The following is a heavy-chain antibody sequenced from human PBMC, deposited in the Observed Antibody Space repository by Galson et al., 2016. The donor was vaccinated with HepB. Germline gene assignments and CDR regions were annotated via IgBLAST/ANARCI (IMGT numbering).Heavy chain of an antibody. J-gene: IGHJ4*02. CDR3: AKGEVSGSYFDY. CDR2: INPSDGYT. Sequence: SVKVSCKASGYTFSDYYLHWVRQAPGQGLEWMAIINPSDGYTSYAQQFQGRLTMTSGTSSNTVYLDLSSLRSEDTAIYYCAKGEVSGSYFDYWGQGTLVTVSS. D-gene: IGHD1-26*01. V-gene: IGHV1-46*01. CDR1: GYTFSDYY.